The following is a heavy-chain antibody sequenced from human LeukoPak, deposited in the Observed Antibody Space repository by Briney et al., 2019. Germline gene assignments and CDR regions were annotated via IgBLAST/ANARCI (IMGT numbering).Heavy chain of an antibody. D-gene: IGHD4-17*01. CDR1: GGTFSSYA. Sequence: GASVKVSCKASGGTFSSYAISWVRQAPGQGLEWMGRINPNSGDTKYAQHFQGRVTITRDTSITTAYMELSRLRSDDTAVYYCAREDFGDYYFDYWGQGTLVTVSS. CDR2: INPNSGDT. CDR3: AREDFGDYYFDY. V-gene: IGHV1-2*06. J-gene: IGHJ4*02.